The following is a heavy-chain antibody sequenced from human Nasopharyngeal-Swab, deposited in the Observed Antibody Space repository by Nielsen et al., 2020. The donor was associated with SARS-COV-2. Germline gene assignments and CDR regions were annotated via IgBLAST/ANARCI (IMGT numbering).Heavy chain of an antibody. CDR1: GFTFSSHS. Sequence: GESLKISCVASGFTFSSHSMNWVRQAPGKELEWVSSISSTSSYIYYADSVKGRFTISRDNAKNSLYLQMNSLRAEDTAVYCCARASSYCSGGSCSYLDSWGQGTLVTVSS. J-gene: IGHJ4*02. D-gene: IGHD2-15*01. CDR2: ISSTSSYI. CDR3: ARASSYCSGGSCSYLDS. V-gene: IGHV3-21*01.